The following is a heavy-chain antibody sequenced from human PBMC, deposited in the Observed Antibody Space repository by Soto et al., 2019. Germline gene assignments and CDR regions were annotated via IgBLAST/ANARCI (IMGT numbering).Heavy chain of an antibody. J-gene: IGHJ4*02. Sequence: SETLSLTCAVNGGSFSGYYWSWIRQPPGKGLEWIGEINHSGSTNYNPSLKSRVTISIDTSKNQFYLKLSSVTAADTAVYYCARVAYGDPLTFDYWGQGTLVTVSS. CDR2: INHSGST. V-gene: IGHV4-34*01. CDR3: ARVAYGDPLTFDY. D-gene: IGHD4-17*01. CDR1: GGSFSGYY.